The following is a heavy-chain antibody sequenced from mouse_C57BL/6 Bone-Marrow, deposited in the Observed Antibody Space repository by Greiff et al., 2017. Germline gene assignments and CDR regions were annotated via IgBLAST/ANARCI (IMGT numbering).Heavy chain of an antibody. CDR3: AREEEVPYY. Sequence: EVKVVESGGGLVKPGGSLELSCAASGFTFSSYAMSWVRQTPEKRLEWVATISDGGSYTYYPDNVKGRFTISRDNAKNNLYLQMSHLKSEDTAMYYCAREEEVPYYWGQGTSVTVSS. CDR1: GFTFSSYA. D-gene: IGHD2-14*01. J-gene: IGHJ4*01. CDR2: ISDGGSYT. V-gene: IGHV5-4*01.